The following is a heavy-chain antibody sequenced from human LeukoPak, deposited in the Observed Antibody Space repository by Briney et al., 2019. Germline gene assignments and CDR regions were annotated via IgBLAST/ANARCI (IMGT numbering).Heavy chain of an antibody. Sequence: SETLPLTCAVYGLSFSGYYLSWIRQPPGKGLEWIGEINHSGSTNYNPSLKSRFTISVDPSKNQFSMKLSSVTAAETAVYYCAREAYGGNSEYFQHWGQGTLVPVSS. D-gene: IGHD4-23*01. CDR1: GLSFSGYY. CDR2: INHSGST. V-gene: IGHV4-34*01. CDR3: AREAYGGNSEYFQH. J-gene: IGHJ1*01.